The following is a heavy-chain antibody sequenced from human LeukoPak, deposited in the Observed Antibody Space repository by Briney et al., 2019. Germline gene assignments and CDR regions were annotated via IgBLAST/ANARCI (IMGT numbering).Heavy chain of an antibody. Sequence: PGGSLRLSCVASGFTFSTYGMHWVRQAPGKGLEWVTVMSYDGSNEYYADSVKGRFTISRDNFKNTLYLQMNSLRAEDTAVYYCAKGTGSAYCSGGSCYSDSPLYGMDVWGQGTTVTVTS. CDR3: AKGTGSAYCSGGSCYSDSPLYGMDV. D-gene: IGHD2-15*01. CDR2: MSYDGSNE. CDR1: GFTFSTYG. J-gene: IGHJ6*02. V-gene: IGHV3-30*18.